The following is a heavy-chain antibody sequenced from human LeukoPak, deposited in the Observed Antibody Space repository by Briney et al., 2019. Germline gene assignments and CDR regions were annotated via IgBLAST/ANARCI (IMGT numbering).Heavy chain of an antibody. D-gene: IGHD3-9*01. CDR2: ISSDGSHK. Sequence: GGCLRLACAASGFSFSTYDMHWVRQAPGKGLEWVAVISSDGSHKYWADSVKGRFTISRDNSKNTVYLQMNSLRAEDTAVYYCAKGSIDWYYFDYWGQGTLVTVSS. V-gene: IGHV3-30*18. CDR3: AKGSIDWYYFDY. CDR1: GFSFSTYD. J-gene: IGHJ4*02.